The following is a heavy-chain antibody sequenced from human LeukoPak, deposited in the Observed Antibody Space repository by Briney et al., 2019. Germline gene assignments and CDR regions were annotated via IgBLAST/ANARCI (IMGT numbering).Heavy chain of an antibody. V-gene: IGHV1-18*01. D-gene: IGHD6-19*01. CDR3: ARQAGYSTGWYGGYYFDH. CDR2: IAVYNGDT. Sequence: ASVKVSCKASGYTFTSYGISWVRQAPGQGPEWMGWIAVYNGDTKFLQKFQGRVTLTTDASTNTAYMELRSLTSDDTAVYYSARQAGYSTGWYGGYYFDHWGQGTPVTVSA. J-gene: IGHJ4*02. CDR1: GYTFTSYG.